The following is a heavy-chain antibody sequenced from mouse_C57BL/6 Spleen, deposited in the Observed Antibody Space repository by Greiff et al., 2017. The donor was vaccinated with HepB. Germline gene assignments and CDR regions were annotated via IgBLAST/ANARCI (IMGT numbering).Heavy chain of an antibody. J-gene: IGHJ2*01. D-gene: IGHD4-1*01. V-gene: IGHV1-59*01. CDR2: IDPSDSYT. Sequence: QVQLQQPGAELVRPGTSVKLSCKASGYTFTSYWMHWVKQRPGQGLEWIGVIDPSDSYTNYNQKFKGKATLTVDTSTSTAYMQISSLTSEDSAVYYCARWEDNWGEGTTLTVSS. CDR1: GYTFTSYW. CDR3: ARWEDN.